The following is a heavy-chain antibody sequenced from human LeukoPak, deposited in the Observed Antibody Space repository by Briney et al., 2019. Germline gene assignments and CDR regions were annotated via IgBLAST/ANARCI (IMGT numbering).Heavy chain of an antibody. CDR2: ISYDGSNK. V-gene: IGHV3-30*07. CDR3: AGYHWNYGVVY. J-gene: IGHJ4*02. CDR1: GFTFSAYA. D-gene: IGHD1-7*01. Sequence: GGSLRLSCTASGFTFSAYAMMWVRQAPGKGLEWVAVISYDGSNKYYADSVKGRFTISRDNSKNTLYLQMNSLRAEDTAVYYCAGYHWNYGVVYWGQGTLVTVSS.